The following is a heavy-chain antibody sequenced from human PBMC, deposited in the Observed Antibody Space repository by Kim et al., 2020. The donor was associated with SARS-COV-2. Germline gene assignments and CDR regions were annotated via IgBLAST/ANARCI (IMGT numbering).Heavy chain of an antibody. Sequence: YYADSVKGRFTISRDNSKNTLYLQMNSLRAEDTAVYYCAKRITNYGMDVWGQGTTVTVSS. D-gene: IGHD1-20*01. J-gene: IGHJ6*02. CDR3: AKRITNYGMDV. V-gene: IGHV3-30*02.